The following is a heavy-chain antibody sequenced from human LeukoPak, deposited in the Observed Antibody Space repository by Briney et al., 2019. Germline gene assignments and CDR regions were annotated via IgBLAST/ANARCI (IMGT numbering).Heavy chain of an antibody. D-gene: IGHD4-17*01. V-gene: IGHV4-59*08. CDR3: ARRNTADASIDF. CDR2: IFYSGGST. J-gene: IGHJ4*02. Sequence: SETLSLTCTVSGGSIIGHWWSWIRQPPGKGLEWIGDIFYSGGSTNYNPSLRSRLTMSLDTSKNQFSLKLTSVTAADTAMYYCARRNTADASIDFWGQGTLVTASS. CDR1: GGSIIGHW.